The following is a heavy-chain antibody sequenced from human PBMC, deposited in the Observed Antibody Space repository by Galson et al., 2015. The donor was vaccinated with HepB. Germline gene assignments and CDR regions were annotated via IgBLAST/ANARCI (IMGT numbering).Heavy chain of an antibody. J-gene: IGHJ5*02. Sequence: SVKVSCKASGGTFSSYAISWVRQAPGQGLEWMGGIIPIFGTANYAQKFQGRVTITADKSTSTAYMELSSLRSEDTAVYYCASLPRFFTRPGWFDPWGQGTLVTVSS. CDR2: IIPIFGTA. V-gene: IGHV1-69*06. CDR3: ASLPRFFTRPGWFDP. CDR1: GGTFSSYA. D-gene: IGHD3-3*01.